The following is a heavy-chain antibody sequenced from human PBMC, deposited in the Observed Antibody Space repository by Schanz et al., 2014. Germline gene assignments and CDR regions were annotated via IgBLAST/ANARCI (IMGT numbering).Heavy chain of an antibody. CDR3: AASSGWHPSTDY. CDR1: GFSVGNKY. J-gene: IGHJ4*02. D-gene: IGHD6-19*01. Sequence: EVQLLESGGGLIQPGGSLRLSCAASGFSVGNKYMNWVRQAPGKGLEWVSFIYIGGNTYYADSVKGRFTISRDNAKSSLYLQMNSLRVEDTAVYYCAASSGWHPSTDYWGQGTLVTVSS. CDR2: IYIGGNT. V-gene: IGHV3-53*01.